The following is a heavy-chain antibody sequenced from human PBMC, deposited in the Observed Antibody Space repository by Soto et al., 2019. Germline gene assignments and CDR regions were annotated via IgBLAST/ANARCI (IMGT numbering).Heavy chain of an antibody. Sequence: QVHLVESGGGGVQHGRSKRLSCVVSGFTFNDYAIHWVRQAPGKGLEWVAVISFDGNNKFYADSVKGRFTISRDRSKTTAYLQMNNLRAEDTAVYYCARDHWDCSGGGCNPHQLNFFAMDVWGQGTTVTVSS. D-gene: IGHD2-15*01. CDR1: GFTFNDYA. CDR2: ISFDGNNK. CDR3: ARDHWDCSGGGCNPHQLNFFAMDV. J-gene: IGHJ6*02. V-gene: IGHV3-30*03.